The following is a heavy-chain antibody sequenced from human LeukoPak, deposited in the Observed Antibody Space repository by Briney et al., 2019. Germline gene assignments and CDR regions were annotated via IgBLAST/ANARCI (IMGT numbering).Heavy chain of an antibody. D-gene: IGHD3-3*02. V-gene: IGHV4-34*01. CDR3: ARDLISSTSGS. Sequence: PSETLSLTCAVYGGSFSGYYWSWIRQPPGKGLEWIGEINHSGSTYYNPSLKSRVTISVDRSKNQFSLKLSSVTAADTAVYYCARDLISSTSGSWGQGTLVTVSS. CDR2: INHSGST. J-gene: IGHJ4*02. CDR1: GGSFSGYY.